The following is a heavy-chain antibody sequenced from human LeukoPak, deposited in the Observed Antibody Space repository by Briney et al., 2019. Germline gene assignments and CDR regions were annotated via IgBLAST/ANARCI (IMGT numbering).Heavy chain of an antibody. V-gene: IGHV1-18*01. J-gene: IGHJ4*02. D-gene: IGHD3-3*01. Sequence: ASVKVSCKASGYTFTSYGISWVRQAPRQGLEWMGWISAYNGNTNYAQKLQGRVTMTTDTSTSTAYMELRSLRSDDTGVYYCARSYDFWSGYFIPTDYWGQGTLVTVSS. CDR3: ARSYDFWSGYFIPTDY. CDR1: GYTFTSYG. CDR2: ISAYNGNT.